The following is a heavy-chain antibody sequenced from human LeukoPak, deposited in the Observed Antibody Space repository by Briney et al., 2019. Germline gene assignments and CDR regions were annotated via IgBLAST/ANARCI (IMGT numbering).Heavy chain of an antibody. CDR1: GFTFSSYE. D-gene: IGHD6-19*01. J-gene: IGHJ4*02. V-gene: IGHV3-48*03. CDR2: ISSSGSTI. CDR3: ARSRVEIAVAGDY. Sequence: GALRLSCAASGFTFSSYEMHWVRQAPGKGLEWVSYISSSGSTIYYADSAKGRFTISRDNAKNSLYLQMNSLRAEDTAVYYCARSRVEIAVAGDYWGQGTLVTVSS.